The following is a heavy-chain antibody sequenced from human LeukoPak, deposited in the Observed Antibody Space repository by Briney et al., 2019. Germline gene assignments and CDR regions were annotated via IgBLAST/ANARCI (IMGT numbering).Heavy chain of an antibody. CDR3: ARGDDYVWGSSWHLDY. V-gene: IGHV1-2*02. CDR2: INPNSGGT. D-gene: IGHD3-16*01. CDR1: GYTFTGYY. Sequence: ASVKVSCKASGYTFTGYYTHWVRQAPGQGLEWMGWINPNSGGTNYAQKFQGRVTMTRDTSISTAYMELSRLRSDDTAVYYCARGDDYVWGSSWHLDYWGQGTLVTVSS. J-gene: IGHJ4*02.